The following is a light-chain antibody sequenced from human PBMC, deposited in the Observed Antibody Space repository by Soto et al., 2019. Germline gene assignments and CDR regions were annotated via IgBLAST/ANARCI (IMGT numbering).Light chain of an antibody. CDR3: QHFGSSPPVT. CDR2: GAS. CDR1: QSVSGSY. J-gene: IGKJ5*01. Sequence: PEESATLSCRASQSVSGSYVAWYQQRPGLAPRLLVYGASRRATGIPDRFRGSGSGTEFTLTISGLEAEDFAVYFCQHFGSSPPVTFGQGTRLEIK. V-gene: IGKV3-20*01.